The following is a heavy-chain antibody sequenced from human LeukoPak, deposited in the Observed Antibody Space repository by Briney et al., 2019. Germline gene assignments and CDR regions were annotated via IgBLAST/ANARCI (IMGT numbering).Heavy chain of an antibody. CDR3: AKDKGSSGWSN. Sequence: GGSLRLSCVASGFTISSNAMSWVRQAPGKGLEWVSAISDIVNTYYADSVKGRLTISRDNSKNTLFLQMNSLRIEDTAIYYCAKDKGSSGWSNWGQGTLVTVSS. V-gene: IGHV3-23*01. D-gene: IGHD6-19*01. CDR2: ISDIVNT. CDR1: GFTISSNA. J-gene: IGHJ4*02.